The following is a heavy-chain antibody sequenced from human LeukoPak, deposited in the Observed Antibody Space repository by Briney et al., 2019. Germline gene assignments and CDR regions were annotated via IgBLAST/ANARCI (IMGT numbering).Heavy chain of an antibody. CDR3: ARGEPWSGYYKPYYFDY. J-gene: IGHJ4*02. CDR1: GFTFSSYW. Sequence: GGSLRLSCAASGFTFSSYWMSWVRQAPGKGLEWVANIKQDGSEKYYVDSVKGRSTISRDNAKNSLYLQMNSLRAEDTAVYYCARGEPWSGYYKPYYFDYWGQGTLVTVSS. D-gene: IGHD3-3*01. CDR2: IKQDGSEK. V-gene: IGHV3-7*01.